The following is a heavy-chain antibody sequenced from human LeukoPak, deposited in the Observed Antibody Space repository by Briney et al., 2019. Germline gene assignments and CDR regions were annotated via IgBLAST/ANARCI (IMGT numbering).Heavy chain of an antibody. J-gene: IGHJ3*02. CDR1: GYTFTSYG. CDR3: ARVDRSVGIAAPNGGAFDI. Sequence: GASVKVSCKASGYTFTSYGISWVRQAPGQGLEWMGWISAYNGNTNYAQKLQGRVTMTTDTSTSTAYMELRSLRSEDTAVYYCARVDRSVGIAAPNGGAFDIWGQGTMVTVSS. D-gene: IGHD6-13*01. V-gene: IGHV1-18*01. CDR2: ISAYNGNT.